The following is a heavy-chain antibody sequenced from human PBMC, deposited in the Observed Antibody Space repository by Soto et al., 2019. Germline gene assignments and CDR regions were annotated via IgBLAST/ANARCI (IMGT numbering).Heavy chain of an antibody. J-gene: IGHJ4*02. CDR1: GYTFSSYA. D-gene: IGHD3-3*01. V-gene: IGHV1-3*01. CDR3: AREYNNDFWSTYPFLGY. CDR2: INAGNGNT. Sequence: QVQLVQSGAEVKKPGASVKVSCKASGYTFSSYAMHWVRQAPGQRPEWMGWINAGNGNTKYSQRFQGRVTITRDTSASTAYVELSSLRSEDTAVYYCAREYNNDFWSTYPFLGYWGQGTLVTVSS.